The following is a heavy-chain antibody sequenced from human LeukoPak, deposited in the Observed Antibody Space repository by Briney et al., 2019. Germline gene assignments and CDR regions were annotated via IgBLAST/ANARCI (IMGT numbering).Heavy chain of an antibody. Sequence: PGGSLRLSCAASGFTFSSYGMHWVRQAPGKGLEWVAVIWYDGSNKYYADSVKGRFTISRDNSKNTLYLQMNSLRAEDTAVYYCAKDPTTASYYMDVWGKGTTVTVPS. D-gene: IGHD4-17*01. CDR2: IWYDGSNK. CDR3: AKDPTTASYYMDV. V-gene: IGHV3-33*06. J-gene: IGHJ6*03. CDR1: GFTFSSYG.